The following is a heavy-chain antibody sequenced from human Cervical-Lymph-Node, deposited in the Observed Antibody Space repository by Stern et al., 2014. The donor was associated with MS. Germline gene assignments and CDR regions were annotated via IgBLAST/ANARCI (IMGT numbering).Heavy chain of an antibody. V-gene: IGHV3-9*01. D-gene: IGHD2-21*02. CDR2: ISWNSGSI. J-gene: IGHJ4*02. CDR3: AKAYCGGDCSIDY. CDR1: GFTFDDYA. Sequence: EVQLVESGGGLVQPGRSLRLSCAASGFTFDDYAMHWVRQAPGKGLEWVSGISWNSGSIGYAVSVKGRFTISRDNAKNSLYLQMNSLRAEDTALYYCAKAYCGGDCSIDYWGQGTLVTVSS.